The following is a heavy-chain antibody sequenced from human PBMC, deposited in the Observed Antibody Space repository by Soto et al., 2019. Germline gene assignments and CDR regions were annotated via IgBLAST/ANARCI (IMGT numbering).Heavy chain of an antibody. Sequence: QLQLQESGPGLVKPSETLSLTCTVSGGSIISSSYYWAWIRQPPGKGLEWLGNIDYSGNTYYNPSLARRVAIYVDTSKNQFSLKLTSVTAVDTAVYYCERHVSVSGYEYYFDQWGQGTLVTVSS. V-gene: IGHV4-39*01. D-gene: IGHD5-12*01. CDR1: GGSIISSSYY. J-gene: IGHJ4*02. CDR2: IDYSGNT. CDR3: ERHVSVSGYEYYFDQ.